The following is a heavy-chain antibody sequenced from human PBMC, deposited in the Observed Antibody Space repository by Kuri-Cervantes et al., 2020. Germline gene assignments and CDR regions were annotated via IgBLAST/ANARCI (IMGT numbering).Heavy chain of an antibody. CDR1: GFTFSEKY. Sequence: GESLKISCAASGFTFSEKYMSWLRQAPGKGPEWVSYISDNGRSTYYADTVKGRFTISRDNAKNSLYLQMHSLRAEDTAIYYCARLRNSPRGGEFDYWGQGTLVTVSS. J-gene: IGHJ4*02. CDR3: ARLRNSPRGGEFDY. CDR2: ISDNGRST. D-gene: IGHD3-10*01. V-gene: IGHV3-11*04.